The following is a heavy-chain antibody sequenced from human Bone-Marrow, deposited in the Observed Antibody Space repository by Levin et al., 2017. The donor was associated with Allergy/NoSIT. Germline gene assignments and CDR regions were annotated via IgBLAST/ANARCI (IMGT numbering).Heavy chain of an antibody. CDR2: IYTGGST. D-gene: IGHD6-13*01. V-gene: IGHV3-53*01. CDR1: GFSVSDNY. J-gene: IGHJ4*01. Sequence: GESLKISCAASGFSVSDNYMSWVRQAPGKGLEWVSVIYTGGSTFYADSVKGRFTISRDNSKNTLSLQMSSLRAEDTAVLYCARDLGGGYSSSWPHYWGQGTLVTVSS. CDR3: ARDLGGGYSSSWPHY.